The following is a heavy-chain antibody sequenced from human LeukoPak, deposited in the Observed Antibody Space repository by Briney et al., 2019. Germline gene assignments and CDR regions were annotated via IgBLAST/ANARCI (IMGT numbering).Heavy chain of an antibody. CDR3: SRGAATVTPGGGYYYYMDV. CDR2: IYIRGGT. D-gene: IGHD4-11*01. Sequence: SQTLSLTCTVSGGSIGRGNYYWSWIRQPAGKGLEWIGRIYIRGGTTYNPSLKSRVTISVDMSKNQFSLNLSSVSVADTAVYYCSRGAATVTPGGGYYYYMDVWGKGTTVTVSS. V-gene: IGHV4-61*02. CDR1: GGSIGRGNYY. J-gene: IGHJ6*03.